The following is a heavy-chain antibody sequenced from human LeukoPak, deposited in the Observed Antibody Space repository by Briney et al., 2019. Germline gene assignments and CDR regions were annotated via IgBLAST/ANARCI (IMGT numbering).Heavy chain of an antibody. J-gene: IGHJ4*02. CDR1: GNSVSSGSYY. V-gene: IGHV4-61*01. Sequence: SETLSLTCTASGNSVSSGSYYWSWIRQPPGKGLEWIGYIYYSGSTNYNPSLKSRVTISADTSKNQFSLKLSSVTAADTAVYYCARDWGATAFYFDYWGQGTLVTVSS. CDR3: ARDWGATAFYFDY. CDR2: IYYSGST. D-gene: IGHD1-26*01.